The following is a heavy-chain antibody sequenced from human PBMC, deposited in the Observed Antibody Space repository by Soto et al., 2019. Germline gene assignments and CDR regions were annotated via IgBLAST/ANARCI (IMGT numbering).Heavy chain of an antibody. V-gene: IGHV1-18*04. CDR2: ISTYNGDT. CDR3: SRGDSTGSPRGWFDH. CDR1: GYSFTSYG. Sequence: QVQLVQSVTEVKKPGASVQVSCKASGYSFTSYGINWVRQAPGQGLEWMGWISTYNGDTNYAQKFQGRVTMTTDTSTTPAYMELRRLQSDVTAVYFCSRGDSTGSPRGWFDHWGQGTVVTVSS. D-gene: IGHD3-16*01. J-gene: IGHJ5*02.